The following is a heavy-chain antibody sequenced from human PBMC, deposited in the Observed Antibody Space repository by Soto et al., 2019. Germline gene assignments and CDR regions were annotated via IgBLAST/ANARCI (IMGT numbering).Heavy chain of an antibody. D-gene: IGHD6-19*01. CDR1: GFTFSSYA. CDR3: AKKTDSSSPWGALDI. Sequence: EVQLLESGGGLVQPGGSLTLSCAASGFTFSSYAMSWVRQAPAQGLQWVSGISGGGGSTYYADSVKGRFTISRDSSKNTLYLQMDSLRVEDTAVYYCAKKTDSSSPWGALDIWGQGTMVSV. J-gene: IGHJ3*02. V-gene: IGHV3-23*01. CDR2: ISGGGGST.